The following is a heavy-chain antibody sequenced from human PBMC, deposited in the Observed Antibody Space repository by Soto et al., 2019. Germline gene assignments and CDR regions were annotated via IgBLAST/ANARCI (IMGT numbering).Heavy chain of an antibody. J-gene: IGHJ4*02. CDR3: ARDRFAHSGYVDY. CDR2: ISYDGSNK. Sequence: GGSLRLSCAASGFTFSSYAMHWVRQAPGKGLEWVAVISYDGSNKYYADSVKGRFTISRDNSKNTLYLQMNSLRAEDTAVYYCARDRFAHSGYVDYWGQGTLVTVS. D-gene: IGHD1-26*01. V-gene: IGHV3-30-3*01. CDR1: GFTFSSYA.